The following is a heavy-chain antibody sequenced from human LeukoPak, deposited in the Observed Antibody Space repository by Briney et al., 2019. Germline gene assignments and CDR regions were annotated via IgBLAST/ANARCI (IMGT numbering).Heavy chain of an antibody. CDR3: ARLKEDYGGNPGHFDY. Sequence: SETLSLTCIVSGGSISSYYWSWIRRPPGKGLEWIGYIYYSGSTNYNPSLKSRATISVDTSKDQFSLKLSSVTAADTAVYYCARLKEDYGGNPGHFDYWGEGTLVTVSS. CDR2: IYYSGST. D-gene: IGHD4-23*01. V-gene: IGHV4-59*01. J-gene: IGHJ4*02. CDR1: GGSISSYY.